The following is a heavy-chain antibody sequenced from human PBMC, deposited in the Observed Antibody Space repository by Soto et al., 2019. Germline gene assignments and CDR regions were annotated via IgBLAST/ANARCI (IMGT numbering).Heavy chain of an antibody. CDR1: GDTFSRHT. CDR2: IIPILGIA. D-gene: IGHD4-17*01. Sequence: QVQLVQSGAEVKKPGSSVKVSCKASGDTFSRHTISWVRQAPGHGLEWMGRIIPILGIANYAQKFQGRVKITADKSKSKAYMELSSLRAEDTAVYYCARVAEMGTVTKGYYYYMDVWGKGTTVTVSS. J-gene: IGHJ6*03. CDR3: ARVAEMGTVTKGYYYYMDV. V-gene: IGHV1-69*02.